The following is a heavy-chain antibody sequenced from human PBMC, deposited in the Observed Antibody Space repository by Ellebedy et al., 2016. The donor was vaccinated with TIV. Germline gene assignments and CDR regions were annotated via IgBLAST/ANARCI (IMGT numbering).Heavy chain of an antibody. CDR3: ARDQGDDYVWGSYLDY. V-gene: IGHV1-18*01. D-gene: IGHD3-16*02. CDR1: GYTFTSYG. Sequence: AASVKVSCKASGYTFTSYGISWVRQAPGQRLEWMGWISVYNGNTNYAQKLQGRVTMTTDTSTSTAYMELRSLRSDDTAVYYCARDQGDDYVWGSYLDYWGQGTLVTVSS. J-gene: IGHJ4*02. CDR2: ISVYNGNT.